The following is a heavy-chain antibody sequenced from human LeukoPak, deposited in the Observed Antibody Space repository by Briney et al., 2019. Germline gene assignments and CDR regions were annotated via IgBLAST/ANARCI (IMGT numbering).Heavy chain of an antibody. J-gene: IGHJ6*02. CDR2: IYPGDSDT. CDR3: ARQLDYYGMDV. V-gene: IGHV5-51*01. D-gene: IGHD1-1*01. Sequence: GASLKISCKGSGSRFTSYWIGWVRQMPGKGLEWMGIIYPGDSDTRCSPSFQGQVTISADKSISTAYLQWSSLKASDTAMYYCARQLDYYGMDVWGQGTTVTVSS. CDR1: GSRFTSYW.